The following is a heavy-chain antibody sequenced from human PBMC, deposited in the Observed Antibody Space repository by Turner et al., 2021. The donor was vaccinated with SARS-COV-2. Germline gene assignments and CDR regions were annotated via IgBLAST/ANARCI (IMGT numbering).Heavy chain of an antibody. Sequence: QVQLVQSGAEVKKPGASLKVSCKPSGYPFTSYGISWVRQAPGQGLEWMGWISAYNGYTNYAQKLQGRVTMTTDTSTSTAYMELRSLRSDDTAVYYCARAYGSGSYGHYYGMDVWGQGTTVTVSS. J-gene: IGHJ6*02. CDR1: GYPFTSYG. V-gene: IGHV1-18*01. CDR2: ISAYNGYT. D-gene: IGHD3-10*01. CDR3: ARAYGSGSYGHYYGMDV.